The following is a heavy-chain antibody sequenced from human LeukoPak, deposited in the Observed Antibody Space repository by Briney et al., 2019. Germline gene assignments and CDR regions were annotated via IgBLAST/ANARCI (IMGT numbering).Heavy chain of an antibody. J-gene: IGHJ3*02. V-gene: IGHV4-59*08. CDR3: ARLPACSGGSCFRAFDI. Sequence: PSETLSLTCTVSGGSMSSYYWSWLRQPPGKGLEWIGYTSYSGNTNYNPSLKSRVTISIDTSKNQFSLKLSSVTAADTAVYYCARLPACSGGSCFRAFDIWGQGTMVTVSS. CDR2: TSYSGNT. D-gene: IGHD2-15*01. CDR1: GGSMSSYY.